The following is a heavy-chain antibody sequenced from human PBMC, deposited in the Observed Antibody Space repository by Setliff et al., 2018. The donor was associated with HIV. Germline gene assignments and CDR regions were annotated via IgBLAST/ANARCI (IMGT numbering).Heavy chain of an antibody. CDR1: GDSISSTGYY. D-gene: IGHD2-15*01. J-gene: IGHJ4*02. CDR3: ARTIVVVVAATGGFDY. V-gene: IGHV4-39*01. Sequence: PSETLSLTCTVSGDSISSTGYYWGWIRQPPGKGLEWIGNIYYTGGTYYNPSLKSRVTISVDTSKNQFSLKLSSLTAADTAVYYCARTIVVVVAATGGFDYWGQGTLVTVSS. CDR2: IYYTGGT.